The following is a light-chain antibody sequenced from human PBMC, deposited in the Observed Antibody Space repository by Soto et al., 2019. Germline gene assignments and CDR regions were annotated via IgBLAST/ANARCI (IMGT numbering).Light chain of an antibody. Sequence: QSALTPPASVSGSPGQSITISCTGTSSDVGSYNLVSWYQQHPGKAPKLMIYEGSKRPSGVSNRFSGSKSGNTASLTISGLQAEDEADYYCCSDAGSRVFGGGTKLTVL. CDR1: SSDVGSYNL. V-gene: IGLV2-23*01. J-gene: IGLJ3*02. CDR2: EGS. CDR3: CSDAGSRV.